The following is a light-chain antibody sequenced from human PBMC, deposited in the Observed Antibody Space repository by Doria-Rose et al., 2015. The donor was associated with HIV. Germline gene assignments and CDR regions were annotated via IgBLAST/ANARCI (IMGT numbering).Light chain of an antibody. J-gene: IGKJ1*01. Sequence: QSPSSLSASIGDRVTITCLASQTVSTYLNWFQQEPGKAPKLLIYAASRLQSGVPSRFSGSGSGTDFTLTISGLQPGDFATYYCQQTYSSPLWTFGQGTKVEMK. CDR3: QQTYSSPLWT. V-gene: IGKV1-39*01. CDR2: AAS. CDR1: QTVSTY.